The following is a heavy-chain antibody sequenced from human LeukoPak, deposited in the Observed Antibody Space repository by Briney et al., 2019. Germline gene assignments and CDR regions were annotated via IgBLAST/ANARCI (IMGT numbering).Heavy chain of an antibody. J-gene: IGHJ5*02. V-gene: IGHV3-21*01. CDR3: AREPKRQALLNWFDP. CDR1: GFTFSSYS. CDR2: ISSSSSYI. Sequence: GGALRLSCAASGFTFSSYSMNWVRQAPGKGLDWVSSISSSSSYIYYADSVKGRFTISRDNAKNSLYLQMNSLRAEDTAVYYCAREPKRQALLNWFDPWGQGTLVTVSS.